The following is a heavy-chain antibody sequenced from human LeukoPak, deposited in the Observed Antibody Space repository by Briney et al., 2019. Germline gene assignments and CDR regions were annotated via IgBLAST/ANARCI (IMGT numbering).Heavy chain of an antibody. Sequence: SSETLSLTCTVSGGSISRYYWSWIRQPPGKELEWVGYIYHSGSTKYNPSLKSRVTISVDTSKNQFSLRLNSVTAADTAVYYCARPYYSSSWPDAFDIWGQGTMVTVSS. V-gene: IGHV4-59*08. CDR2: IYHSGST. CDR3: ARPYYSSSWPDAFDI. J-gene: IGHJ3*02. D-gene: IGHD6-13*01. CDR1: GGSISRYY.